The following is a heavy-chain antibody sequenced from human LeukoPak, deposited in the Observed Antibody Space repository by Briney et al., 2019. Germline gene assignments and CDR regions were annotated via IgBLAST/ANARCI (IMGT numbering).Heavy chain of an antibody. Sequence: PGGSLRLSCAASGFTFSSYAMSWVRQAPGKGLEWVSAISGSGGSTYYADSVKGRFTISRDNSKNTLYLQMNSLRAENTAVYYCAKAGYYYDSSGYYYDYWGQGTLVTVSS. D-gene: IGHD3-22*01. CDR1: GFTFSSYA. CDR3: AKAGYYYDSSGYYYDY. CDR2: ISGSGGST. V-gene: IGHV3-23*01. J-gene: IGHJ4*02.